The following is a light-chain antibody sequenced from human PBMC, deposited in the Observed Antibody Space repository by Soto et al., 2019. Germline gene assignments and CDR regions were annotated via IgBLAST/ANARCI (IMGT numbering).Light chain of an antibody. CDR2: AAS. CDR1: QTISSSY. J-gene: IGKJ3*01. V-gene: IGKV3-20*01. CDR3: QQFGGSPLFT. Sequence: EIVLTQSPGTLSLSPGERATLSCRASQTISSSYLAWYQQKPGQAPRLLIYAASTRATGIPDRFSGSGSGTDFTLTINRLELEDFAVYFCQQFGGSPLFTFGPGTKVDIK.